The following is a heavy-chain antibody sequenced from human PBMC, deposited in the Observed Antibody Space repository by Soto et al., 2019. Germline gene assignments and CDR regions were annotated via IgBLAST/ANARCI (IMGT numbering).Heavy chain of an antibody. J-gene: IGHJ4*02. CDR3: ARASTGIRYFDWFVDY. D-gene: IGHD3-9*01. Sequence: SETLSLTCAVYGGSFSGYYWSWIRQPPGKGLEWIGEINHSGSTNYNPSLKSRVTISVDTSKNQFSLKLSSVTAADTAVYYCARASTGIRYFDWFVDYWGQGTLVTV. CDR1: GGSFSGYY. CDR2: INHSGST. V-gene: IGHV4-34*01.